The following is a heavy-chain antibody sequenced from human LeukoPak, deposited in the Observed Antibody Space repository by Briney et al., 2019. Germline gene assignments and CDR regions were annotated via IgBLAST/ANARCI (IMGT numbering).Heavy chain of an antibody. V-gene: IGHV3-49*04. D-gene: IGHD1-26*01. CDR2: IRSKAYGGTT. CDR1: GFIFRSYS. J-gene: IGHJ4*02. CDR3: TRDFSSGSYYFDY. Sequence: GGSLRLSCAASGFIFRSYSMNWVRQAPGKGLEWVGFIRSKAYGGTTEYAASVKGRFTISRDDSKSIAYLQMNSLKTEDTAVYYCTRDFSSGSYYFDYWGQGTLVTVSS.